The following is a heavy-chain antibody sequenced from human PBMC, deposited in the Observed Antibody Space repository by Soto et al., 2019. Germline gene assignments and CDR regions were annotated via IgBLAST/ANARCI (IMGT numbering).Heavy chain of an antibody. V-gene: IGHV3-30*03. D-gene: IGHD6-6*01. CDR3: ASVSARPDY. Sequence: GGSLRLACAASGFTFNKYAMHWVRQAPGMGLEWVALISFDGSKKLYVDSVKGRFNISRDQSENTLFLDMNSLRTEDTALYYCASVSARPDYWGRGTLVTVSS. J-gene: IGHJ4*02. CDR2: ISFDGSKK. CDR1: GFTFNKYA.